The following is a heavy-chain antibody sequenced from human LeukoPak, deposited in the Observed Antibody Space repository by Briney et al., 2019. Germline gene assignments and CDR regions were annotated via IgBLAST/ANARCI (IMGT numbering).Heavy chain of an antibody. CDR3: ARDRRSKYGSGSSLNLFDY. CDR2: IYYSGST. D-gene: IGHD3-10*01. Sequence: SETLSLTCTVSGGSISSSSYYWGWIRQPPGKGLEWIGSIYYSGSTYYNPSLKSRVTISVDTSKNQFSLKLSSVTAADTAVYYCARDRRSKYGSGSSLNLFDYWGQGTLVTVSS. V-gene: IGHV4-39*07. CDR1: GGSISSSSYY. J-gene: IGHJ4*02.